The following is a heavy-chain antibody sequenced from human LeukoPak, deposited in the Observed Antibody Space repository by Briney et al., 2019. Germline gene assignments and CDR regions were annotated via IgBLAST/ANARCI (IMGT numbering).Heavy chain of an antibody. CDR3: ARPYYYDSSAYYFDY. CDR1: GYSFANYW. CDR2: IYPGDSDT. D-gene: IGHD3-22*01. V-gene: IGHV5-51*01. Sequence: GESLKISCKGSGYSFANYWIGWVRQMPGKGLEWMGIIYPGDSDTRYSPSFQGQVTISADKSTSTASLQWSSLKASDTAMYYCARPYYYDSSAYYFDYWGQGTLVTVSS. J-gene: IGHJ4*02.